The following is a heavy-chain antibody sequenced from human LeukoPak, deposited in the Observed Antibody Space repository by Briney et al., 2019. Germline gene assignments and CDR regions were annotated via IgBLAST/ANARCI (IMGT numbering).Heavy chain of an antibody. CDR3: ARAPPWFGDKHYGLDV. J-gene: IGHJ6*02. CDR1: GFTLSTHG. D-gene: IGHD3-10*01. CDR2: ISSRDTTT. V-gene: IGHV3-23*01. Sequence: GSLRLSCAGEGFTLSTHGMSWVRQAPGKGLEWVSSISSRDTTTNYADSVKDRFTISRDGSKNTLYLHLNSLRAEDTAVYYCARAPPWFGDKHYGLDVWGQGTTVTVSS.